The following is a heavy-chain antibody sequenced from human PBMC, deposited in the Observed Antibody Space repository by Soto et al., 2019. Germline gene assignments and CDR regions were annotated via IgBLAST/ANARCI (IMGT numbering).Heavy chain of an antibody. CDR2: IRSKANSYAT. CDR3: TSATYYYGAVLWTYYFCMDV. J-gene: IGHJ6*03. D-gene: IGHD3-10*01. V-gene: IGHV3-73*01. Sequence: EVQLVESGGGLVQPGGSLKLSCAASGFTFSGSAMHWVRQASGKGLEWVGRIRSKANSYATAYAASVKGRFTSSRDDSKDTAYRHMNSLKTEDTAVYYCTSATYYYGAVLWTYYFCMDVWGKGTTVTVSS. CDR1: GFTFSGSA.